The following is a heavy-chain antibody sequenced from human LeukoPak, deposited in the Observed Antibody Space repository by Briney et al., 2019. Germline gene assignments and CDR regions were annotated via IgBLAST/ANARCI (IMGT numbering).Heavy chain of an antibody. CDR2: TSGSGGTT. CDR3: AKGSQQLVRGVDDY. J-gene: IGHJ4*02. D-gene: IGHD6-6*01. V-gene: IGHV3-23*01. Sequence: GGSLRLSCAASGFTFSSYAMSWVRQAPGKGLEWVSSTSGSGGTTYYADSVKGRFTIIRDNSKNRLYLQMDSLRAEDTAVYYCAKGSQQLVRGVDDYWGQGTLVTVSS. CDR1: GFTFSSYA.